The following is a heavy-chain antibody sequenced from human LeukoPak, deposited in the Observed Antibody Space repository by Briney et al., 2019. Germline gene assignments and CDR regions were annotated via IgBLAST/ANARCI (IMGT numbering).Heavy chain of an antibody. J-gene: IGHJ6*02. CDR2: IGTAGDT. V-gene: IGHV3-13*01. D-gene: IGHD6-13*01. CDR3: ARERSAAAGTKYYYYGMDV. CDR1: GFTFSSYD. Sequence: PGGSLRLSCAASGFTFSSYDMHWVRRATGKGLECASAIGTAGDTYYPGSVKGRFTISRENAKNSLYLQINSLRAGDTAVYYCARERSAAAGTKYYYYGMDVWGQGTTVTVSS.